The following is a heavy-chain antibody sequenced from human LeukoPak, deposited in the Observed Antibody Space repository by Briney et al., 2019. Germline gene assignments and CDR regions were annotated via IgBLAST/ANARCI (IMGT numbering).Heavy chain of an antibody. CDR1: GYTFTGYY. Sequence: GASVKVSCKASGYTFTGYYMHWVRQAPGQGLEWMGWINPNSGGTNYAQKFQGRVTMTRDTSISTAYMELSRLRSDDTAVYYRARGGSIVGATNFDYWGQGTLVTVSS. J-gene: IGHJ4*02. CDR2: INPNSGGT. V-gene: IGHV1-2*02. CDR3: ARGGSIVGATNFDY. D-gene: IGHD1-26*01.